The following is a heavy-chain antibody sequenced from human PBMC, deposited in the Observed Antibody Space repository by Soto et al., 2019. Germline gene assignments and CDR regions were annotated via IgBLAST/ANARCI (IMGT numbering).Heavy chain of an antibody. V-gene: IGHV4-31*03. Sequence: PSATLSLPCSVSGDSIRRGGYSWTWIRQRQGNALEWIGCIYHNKTTYPNPSLKSRLHMTLDTSENRFSLRLSSATDADTAVYFCARAAHMRAGPSDCRGQGTLVTVSS. D-gene: IGHD6-25*01. CDR3: ARAAHMRAGPSDC. J-gene: IGHJ4*02. CDR2: IYHNKTT. CDR1: GDSIRRGGYS.